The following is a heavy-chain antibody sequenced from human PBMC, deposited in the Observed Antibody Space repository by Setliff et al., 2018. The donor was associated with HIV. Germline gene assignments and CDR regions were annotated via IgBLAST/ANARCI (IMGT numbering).Heavy chain of an antibody. CDR1: GFTFGDYA. V-gene: IGHV3-49*04. CDR3: TRELFGMVAFDI. CDR2: IRGKAYGGTT. D-gene: IGHD3-10*01. Sequence: PGGSLRLSCTASGFTFGDYAMSWVRQAPGKGLEWVGFIRGKAYGGTTEYAASVKGRFTISRDDSKSIAYLQMYSLKTEDTAVYYCTRELFGMVAFDIWGQGTMVTVSS. J-gene: IGHJ3*02.